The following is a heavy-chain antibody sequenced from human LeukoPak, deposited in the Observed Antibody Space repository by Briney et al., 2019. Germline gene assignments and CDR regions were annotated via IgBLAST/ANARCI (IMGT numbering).Heavy chain of an antibody. V-gene: IGHV4-59*12. CDR3: ARGLPRATVISSTYDY. D-gene: IGHD4-17*01. CDR2: IYYSGST. Sequence: SETLSLTCTVSGDSIISYYWSWIRQPPGKGLEWIGYIYYSGSTNYNPSLKSRVTISVDTSKNQFSLKLSSVTAADTAVYYCARGLPRATVISSTYDYWGQGTLVTVSS. CDR1: GDSIISYY. J-gene: IGHJ4*02.